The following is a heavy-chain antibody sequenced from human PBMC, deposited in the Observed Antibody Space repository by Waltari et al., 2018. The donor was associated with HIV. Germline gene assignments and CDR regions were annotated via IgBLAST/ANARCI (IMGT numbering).Heavy chain of an antibody. J-gene: IGHJ4*02. CDR2: IIPIFGTS. CDR1: GAPVSRYA. CDR3: ARVSEIYSSSSGAFDY. D-gene: IGHD6-6*01. Sequence: QVPLVQSRPEVKKPGSPVQVPCKASGAPVSRYATTWVRQAPGQGLEWMGGIIPIFGTSNYAKKFQGRVTITADESTSTVYMELSSLRSEDTAVYYCARVSEIYSSSSGAFDYWGQGTLVTVSS. V-gene: IGHV1-69*01.